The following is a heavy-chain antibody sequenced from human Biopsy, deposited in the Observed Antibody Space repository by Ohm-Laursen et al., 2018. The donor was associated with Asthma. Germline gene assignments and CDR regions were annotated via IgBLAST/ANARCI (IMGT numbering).Heavy chain of an antibody. D-gene: IGHD3-3*01. CDR3: ARGDSRNLSHYYFCH. J-gene: IGHJ4*02. V-gene: IGHV3-53*01. CDR1: GFAVSRDH. CDR2: IYSGGTS. Sequence: SLRLSCTASGFAVSRDHMFWVRQAPGKGLEWVSVIYSGGTSHTADSVRGRFTISRDYSKNTLYLQMHSLRAEDTAVYYCARGDSRNLSHYYFCHWGQGTLVTVSS.